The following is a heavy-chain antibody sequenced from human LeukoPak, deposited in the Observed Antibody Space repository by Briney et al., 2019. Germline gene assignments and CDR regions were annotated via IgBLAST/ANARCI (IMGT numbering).Heavy chain of an antibody. Sequence: PGGSLRLSCAASEFSVGSNYMTWVRQAPGKGLEWVSVIYSGGSTYYADSVKGRFTISRDNSKNTLYLQMNSLRAEDTAVYYCAGINNWNVRVFDYWGQGTLVTVSS. D-gene: IGHD1-1*01. V-gene: IGHV3-66*01. J-gene: IGHJ4*02. CDR3: AGINNWNVRVFDY. CDR1: EFSVGSNY. CDR2: IYSGGST.